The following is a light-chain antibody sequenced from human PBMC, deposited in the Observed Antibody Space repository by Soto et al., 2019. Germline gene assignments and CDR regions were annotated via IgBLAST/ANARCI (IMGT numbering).Light chain of an antibody. Sequence: QSVLTQPAAVCGSPRQSITISCTGTSSDVGNYNLVSWFQQHPGKAPKVIIYEGSKRPSGVSHRFSGSKSGNTASLTISGVQAEDEADYYCCSYAGSTTHVFGTGTKVTLL. CDR3: CSYAGSTTHV. CDR1: SSDVGNYNL. V-gene: IGLV2-23*01. CDR2: EGS. J-gene: IGLJ1*01.